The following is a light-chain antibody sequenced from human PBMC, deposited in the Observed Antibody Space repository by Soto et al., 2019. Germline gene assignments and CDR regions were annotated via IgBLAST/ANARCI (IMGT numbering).Light chain of an antibody. Sequence: QSALTQPASVSGSPGQSITISCTGTSSDVGGYNYVSWYQQHPGKAPKLMIYDVSNRPSGVSNRFSGYKSGNTASLTISGLQAEDEADYYCISYTSSSTLDVVFGGGTKLTVL. V-gene: IGLV2-14*01. CDR1: SSDVGGYNY. CDR3: ISYTSSSTLDVV. J-gene: IGLJ2*01. CDR2: DVS.